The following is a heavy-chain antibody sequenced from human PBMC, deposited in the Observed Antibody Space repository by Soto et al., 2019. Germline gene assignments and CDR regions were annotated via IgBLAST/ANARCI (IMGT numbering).Heavy chain of an antibody. CDR3: ARGPYSNYVVDY. Sequence: QVQLQESGPGLVKPSETLSLTCTVSGGSINSGGYYWSWIRQHPGKGLEWIGYIYYTGNTYYNPSLKSGVTISVDTSKSQFSLELSSVTAADTAVYYCARGPYSNYVVDYWGQGTLVTVSS. V-gene: IGHV4-31*03. D-gene: IGHD4-4*01. J-gene: IGHJ4*02. CDR2: IYYTGNT. CDR1: GGSINSGGYY.